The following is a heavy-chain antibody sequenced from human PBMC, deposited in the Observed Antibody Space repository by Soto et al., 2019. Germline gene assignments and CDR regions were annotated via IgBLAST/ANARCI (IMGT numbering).Heavy chain of an antibody. Sequence: GECLKISCGGSGFSFSRYTVGWVRQVPGKGLEWMGVIHPGDSDTIYSPSFQGQVTISADKSISTAYLQWSSLKASDTAMYYCTLSYGDSYYYYYGMDVWGQGTTVTVSS. J-gene: IGHJ6*02. CDR3: TLSYGDSYYYYYGMDV. CDR2: IHPGDSDT. CDR1: GFSFSRYT. D-gene: IGHD4-17*01. V-gene: IGHV5-51*01.